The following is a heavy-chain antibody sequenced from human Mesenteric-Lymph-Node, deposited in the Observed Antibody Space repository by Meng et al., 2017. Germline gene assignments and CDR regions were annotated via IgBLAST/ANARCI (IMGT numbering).Heavy chain of an antibody. V-gene: IGHV3-33*01. J-gene: IGHJ4*02. CDR1: ESIFRCCG. CDR2: IRFDGSNE. CDR3: ARNSGTNYFDY. D-gene: IGHD1-26*01. Sequence: GGSLRLSCEVPESIFRCCGMHWVRQAPGKGLEWVAIIRFDGSNENYADSVKGRFTISRDNAKNSLYLQVDSLRGEDTAVYYCARNSGTNYFDYWGQGTLVTVSS.